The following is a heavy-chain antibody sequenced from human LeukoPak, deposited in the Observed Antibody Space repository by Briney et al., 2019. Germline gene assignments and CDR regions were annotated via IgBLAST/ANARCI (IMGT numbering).Heavy chain of an antibody. CDR1: GFTFSSYW. V-gene: IGHV3-23*01. D-gene: IGHD3-16*01. CDR3: ARDLGARGH. J-gene: IGHJ4*02. CDR2: ISGSGGST. Sequence: GGSLRLSCAASGFTFSSYWMSWVRQAPGKGLEWVSAISGSGGSTYYADSVKGRFTISRDNSKNTLYLQMDSLRVEDTGHYYCARDLGARGHWGQGTLVIVSS.